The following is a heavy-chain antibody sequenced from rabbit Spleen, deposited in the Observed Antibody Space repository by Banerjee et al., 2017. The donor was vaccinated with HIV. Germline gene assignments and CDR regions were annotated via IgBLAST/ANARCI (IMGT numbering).Heavy chain of an antibody. CDR3: ARDLDGVIGWNFGW. Sequence: QEQLEESGGDLVKPGASLTLTCTASGVSFSSSSYMCWVRQAPGKGLEWIACIDSGSSGFTYFATWAKGRFTCSKTSSTTVTLQMTSLTAADTATYFCARDLDGVIGWNFGWWGQGTLVTVS. CDR1: GVSFSSSSY. CDR2: IDSGSSGFT. D-gene: IGHD1-1*01. J-gene: IGHJ4*01. V-gene: IGHV1S45*01.